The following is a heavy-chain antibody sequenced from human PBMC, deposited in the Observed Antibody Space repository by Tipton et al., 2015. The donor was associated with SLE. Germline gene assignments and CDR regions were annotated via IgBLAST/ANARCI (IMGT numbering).Heavy chain of an antibody. Sequence: TLSLTCTVSGGSISGYYWTWLRQPPGKGLEWIGYVYYSGTTNYNPSLKSRVTMSVDTSKNQFSLSLSSVTAADTAVYYCARGGYYDAPDFWGQGTLVTVSS. V-gene: IGHV4-59*01. CDR1: GGSISGYY. CDR2: VYYSGTT. D-gene: IGHD3-3*01. J-gene: IGHJ4*02. CDR3: ARGGYYDAPDF.